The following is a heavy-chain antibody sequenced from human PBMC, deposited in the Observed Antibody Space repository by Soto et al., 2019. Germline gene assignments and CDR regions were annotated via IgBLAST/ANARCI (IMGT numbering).Heavy chain of an antibody. CDR1: GGTFSSYA. Sequence: QVQLVQSGAEVKKPGSSVKVSCKASGGTFSSYAISWVRQAPGQGLEWMGGIIPIFGTANYAQKFQGRVTITADESTSTAYMELSSLRSEDTAVYYCARLDSGYPDYYYGMDVCGQGTTVTVSS. CDR2: IIPIFGTA. CDR3: ARLDSGYPDYYYGMDV. D-gene: IGHD3-22*01. V-gene: IGHV1-69*01. J-gene: IGHJ6*02.